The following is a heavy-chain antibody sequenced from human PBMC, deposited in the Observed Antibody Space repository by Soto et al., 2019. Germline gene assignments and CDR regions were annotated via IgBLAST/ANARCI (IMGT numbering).Heavy chain of an antibody. V-gene: IGHV3-9*01. CDR3: AKTAQLYGDYYYYMDV. D-gene: IGHD3-10*02. CDR2: ISWNSGSM. CDR1: GFTFDDYA. Sequence: SLRLSCAASGFTFDDYAMHWVRQAPGKGLEWVSGISWNSGSMGYADSVKGRFTISRDNAKNSLYLQMNSLRAEDTALYYCAKTAQLYGDYYYYMDVWGKGTTVTVSS. J-gene: IGHJ6*03.